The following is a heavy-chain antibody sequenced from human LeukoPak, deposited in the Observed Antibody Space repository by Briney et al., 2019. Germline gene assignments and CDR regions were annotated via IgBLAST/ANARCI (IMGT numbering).Heavy chain of an antibody. CDR1: GITVGNNY. V-gene: IGHV3-53*01. CDR2: IYSSGST. CDR3: TRDRPEHPLGY. Sequence: GGSLRLSCAASGITVGNNYFSWVRQAPGKGLEWVAHIYSSGSTDYAASVKSRFTISRDSSRNTLFLQMNSLRPEDAAVYHCTRDRPEHPLGYWGEGGKVTVSS. J-gene: IGHJ4*02. D-gene: IGHD1-14*01.